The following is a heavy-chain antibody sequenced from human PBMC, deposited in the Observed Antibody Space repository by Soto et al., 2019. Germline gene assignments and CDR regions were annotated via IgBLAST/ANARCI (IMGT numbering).Heavy chain of an antibody. V-gene: IGHV4-31*03. J-gene: IGHJ4*01. CDR3: ARGADYGDTVREYFFDS. Sequence: QVQLHQSGPELVRPKQTLSLSCTVSGVSINNHPYFWGWIRQHPEKGLEWIGYIYSSGTTYFNPSLLSRVGMSLDISGNRLSLPLTSVTAADTAFYYFARGADYGDTVREYFFDSWGQGALVTVSS. D-gene: IGHD4-17*01. CDR2: IYSSGTT. CDR1: GVSINNHPYF.